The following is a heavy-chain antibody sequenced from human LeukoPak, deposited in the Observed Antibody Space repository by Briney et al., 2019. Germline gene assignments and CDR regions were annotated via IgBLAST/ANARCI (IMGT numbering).Heavy chain of an antibody. Sequence: RGSLRLSCAASGFTFSSYAMRWVRQAPGKGLEWVSAISGSGGSTYYADSVKGRFTISRDNSKNTLYLQMNSLRAEDTAVYYCARRNIAAAALDYWGQGTLVTVSS. V-gene: IGHV3-23*01. D-gene: IGHD6-13*01. J-gene: IGHJ4*02. CDR3: ARRNIAAAALDY. CDR1: GFTFSSYA. CDR2: ISGSGGST.